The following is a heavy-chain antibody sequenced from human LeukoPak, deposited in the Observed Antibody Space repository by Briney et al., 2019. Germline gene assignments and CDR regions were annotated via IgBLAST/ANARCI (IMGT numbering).Heavy chain of an antibody. D-gene: IGHD3-10*01. CDR3: AKGVLPTGFDY. J-gene: IGHJ4*02. Sequence: GGSLRLSCAASGFTFSSYAMNWVRQAPGKGLEWVSAISGSGGSTYYADSVKGRLTISRDNSKNTLYQQMNSLSAEDTAVYYCAKGVLPTGFDYWGQGTLVTVSS. CDR2: ISGSGGST. CDR1: GFTFSSYA. V-gene: IGHV3-23*01.